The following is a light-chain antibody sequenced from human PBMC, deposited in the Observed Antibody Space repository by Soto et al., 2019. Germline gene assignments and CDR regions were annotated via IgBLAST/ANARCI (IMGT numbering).Light chain of an antibody. CDR2: EVS. J-gene: IGLJ2*01. CDR1: SSDVGGYNY. V-gene: IGLV2-8*01. CDR3: SSYAGSNNFVV. Sequence: QSALTQPPSASGSPGQSVTISCAGTSSDVGGYNYVSWYQQHPGKAPKLTIYEVSKRPSGVPDRFSGSKSGNTASLTGSGLQAEDEADYYCSSYAGSNNFVVFGGGTKLTVL.